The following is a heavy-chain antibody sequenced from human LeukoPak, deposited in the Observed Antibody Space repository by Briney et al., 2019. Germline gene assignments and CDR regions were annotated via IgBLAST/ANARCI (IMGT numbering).Heavy chain of an antibody. J-gene: IGHJ4*02. CDR1: GGSFSGYY. Sequence: KPSETLSLTCAVYGGSFSGYYWSWIRQPPGKGLEWIGEINHSGSTNYNPSLKSRVTISVDTSKNQFSLKLSSVTAADTAVYYCARGRGVVTAIWGQGTLVTVSS. D-gene: IGHD2-21*02. V-gene: IGHV4-34*01. CDR3: ARGRGVVTAI. CDR2: INHSGST.